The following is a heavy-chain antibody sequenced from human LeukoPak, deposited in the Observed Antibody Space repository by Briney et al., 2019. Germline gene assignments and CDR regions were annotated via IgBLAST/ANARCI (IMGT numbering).Heavy chain of an antibody. Sequence: ASETVSLTCTVSGGSISSYYWSWIRQPPGKGLEWIGYIYYSGSTNYNPSLKSRVTISVDTSENQFPLKLTSVTAADTAVYFCAKYVSTGWFDPWGQGTLVTVSS. D-gene: IGHD5/OR15-5a*01. J-gene: IGHJ5*02. CDR1: GGSISSYY. CDR2: IYYSGST. V-gene: IGHV4-59*08. CDR3: AKYVSTGWFDP.